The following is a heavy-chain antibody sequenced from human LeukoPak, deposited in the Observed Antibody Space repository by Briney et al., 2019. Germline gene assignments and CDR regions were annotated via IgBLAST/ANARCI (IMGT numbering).Heavy chain of an antibody. CDR1: GYTFTSYA. CDR2: INAGNGNT. CDR3: ARDLGIVAAGTFDY. Sequence: ASVKVSCKASGYTFTSYAMHWVRQAPGQRLEWMGWINAGNGNTKYSQKFQGRVTITRDTSASTAYMELSSLRSEDTAVYYCARDLGIVAAGTFDYWGQGTLVTVSS. J-gene: IGHJ4*02. V-gene: IGHV1-3*01. D-gene: IGHD6-13*01.